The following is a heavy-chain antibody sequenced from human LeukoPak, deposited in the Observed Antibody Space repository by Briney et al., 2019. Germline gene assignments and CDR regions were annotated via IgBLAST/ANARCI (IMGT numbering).Heavy chain of an antibody. CDR1: GYTFTTYF. J-gene: IGHJ4*02. V-gene: IGHV1-46*01. Sequence: ASAKVSCKASGYTFTTYFMHWLRQAPGQGLEWMGIINPSAVSTSYAQKFLGRVTMTRDTSTSTVYMELSSLRSEDTAVYYCARGVGTYQTYFDYWGQGTLVTVSS. CDR2: INPSAVST. D-gene: IGHD1-14*01. CDR3: ARGVGTYQTYFDY.